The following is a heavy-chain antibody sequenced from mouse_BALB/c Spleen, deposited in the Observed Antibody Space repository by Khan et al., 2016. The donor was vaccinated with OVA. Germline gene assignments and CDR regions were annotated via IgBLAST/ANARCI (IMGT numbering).Heavy chain of an antibody. D-gene: IGHD1-1*01. J-gene: IGHJ2*01. V-gene: IGHV1-7*01. CDR3: ARRCLRWDFDY. CDR2: INPSTAYT. CDR1: GYTFINYW. Sequence: QVQLRQSGAELAKPGASVKMSCKASGYTFINYWILWVKQRPGQGLEWIGYINPSTAYTEYNQNFKDKATLTADKSSSTAYMQLSSLTSEDSAVYDCARRCLRWDFDYWGQGTTLTVSS.